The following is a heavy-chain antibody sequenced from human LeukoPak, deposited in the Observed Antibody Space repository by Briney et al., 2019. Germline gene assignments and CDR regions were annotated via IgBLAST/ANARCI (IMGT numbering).Heavy chain of an antibody. J-gene: IGHJ4*02. V-gene: IGHV4-4*07. Sequence: SETLSLTCTVSGGSISSYYWSWIRQPAGKGLEWIGRIYTSGSTGYNPSLKSRVTMSVDTSKNQFSLKLSSVTAADTAVYYCTRVDLRAAYFDYWGQGTLVTVSS. CDR3: TRVDLRAAYFDY. D-gene: IGHD2-15*01. CDR1: GGSISSYY. CDR2: IYTSGST.